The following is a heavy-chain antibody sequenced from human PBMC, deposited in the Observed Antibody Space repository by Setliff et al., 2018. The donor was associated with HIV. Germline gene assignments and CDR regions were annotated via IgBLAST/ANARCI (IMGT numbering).Heavy chain of an antibody. Sequence: SETLSLTCTVSGGSISSHYWSWFRLPPGKGLEWIGTIYYNGNTNYNPSLKSRVAISVDTSKNLFSLKMNSVTPADTAVYYCARGIENFWSGYIRWGQGTLVTVSS. D-gene: IGHD3-3*01. CDR3: ARGIENFWSGYIR. CDR2: IYYNGNT. CDR1: GGSISSHY. V-gene: IGHV4-59*11. J-gene: IGHJ4*02.